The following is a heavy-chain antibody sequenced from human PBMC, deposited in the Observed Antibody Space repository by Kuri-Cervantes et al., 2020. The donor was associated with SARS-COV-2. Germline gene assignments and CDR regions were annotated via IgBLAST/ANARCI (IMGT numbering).Heavy chain of an antibody. CDR2: TSDDGKKK. CDR3: AREGYYDSSGNYAATGMDV. J-gene: IGHJ6*03. Sequence: GESLKISCTASGFTFGDYAMSWVRQAPGKGLEWVAVTSDDGKKKYYADSVKGRFTISRDNSKNTVYLQMNSLRSEDTAVYYCAREGYYDSSGNYAATGMDVWGKGTTVTVSS. D-gene: IGHD3-22*01. CDR1: GFTFGDYA. V-gene: IGHV3-30*04.